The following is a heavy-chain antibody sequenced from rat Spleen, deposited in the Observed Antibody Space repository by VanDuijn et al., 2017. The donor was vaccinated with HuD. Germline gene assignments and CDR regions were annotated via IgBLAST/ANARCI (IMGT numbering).Heavy chain of an antibody. CDR1: GFTFSSYW. CDR3: AVAGYGY. J-gene: IGHJ2*01. D-gene: IGHD1-7*01. Sequence: EVQLVETGGGLVQPGKSLKLSCVASGFTFSSYWMYWVRQAPGKGLEWVSSISNDGVNTYYPDSVKGRFTIPRYHAENIVFLRMNSLKSEDTATYYCAVAGYGYWGQGVMVTVSS. CDR2: ISNDGVNT. V-gene: IGHV5-58*01.